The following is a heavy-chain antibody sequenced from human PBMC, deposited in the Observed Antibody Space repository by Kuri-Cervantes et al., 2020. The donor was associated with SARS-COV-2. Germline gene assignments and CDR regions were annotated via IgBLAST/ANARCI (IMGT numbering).Heavy chain of an antibody. CDR2: INPNSSGT. CDR1: GYTFTGYY. CDR3: ARDFWPSGGYFDY. D-gene: IGHD3-10*01. V-gene: IGHV1-2*02. Sequence: ASVKVSCKASGYTFTGYYMHWVRQAPGQGLEWMGWINPNSSGTNYAQKFQGRVTMTRDTSISTAYMELSRLRSDDTAVYYCARDFWPSGGYFDYWGQGTLVTVSS. J-gene: IGHJ4*02.